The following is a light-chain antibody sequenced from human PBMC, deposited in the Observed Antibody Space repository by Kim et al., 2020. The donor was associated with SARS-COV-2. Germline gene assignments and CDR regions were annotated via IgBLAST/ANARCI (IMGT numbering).Light chain of an antibody. CDR2: AVS. V-gene: IGKV1-6*01. CDR3: LQDYYYPWT. J-gene: IGKJ1*01. CDR1: QDIRND. Sequence: ASVVHRLTIICRASQDIRNDLGWYQQKPVKAPKLLISAVSSLQSGVPSRFSGSGSGTEFTLTISSLQPEDFATYYCLQDYYYPWTFGQGTKVDIK.